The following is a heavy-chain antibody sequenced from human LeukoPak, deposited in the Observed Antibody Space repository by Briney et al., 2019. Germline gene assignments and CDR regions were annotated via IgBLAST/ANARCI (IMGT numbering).Heavy chain of an antibody. V-gene: IGHV4-39*01. CDR2: IYYSGST. J-gene: IGHJ4*02. Sequence: SETLSLTCTVSGGAISSTSYYWGWIRQSPGKGLEWIGSIYYSGSTYYNPSLKSRVTMSVDTSKNQFSLKLSSVTAADTAAYYCASLSEEFDPDYWGQGTLVTVSS. CDR3: ASLSEEFDPDY. CDR1: GGAISSTSYY.